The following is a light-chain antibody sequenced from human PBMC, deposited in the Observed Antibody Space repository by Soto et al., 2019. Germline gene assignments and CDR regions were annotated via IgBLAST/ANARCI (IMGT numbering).Light chain of an antibody. V-gene: IGKV3-11*01. Sequence: VLTQSPGTLSLSPGGRAPLSCRASQSVSRRLAWYQQRPGQSPRLLISGASMRASGVPVRFIGSGSGTDFTLTITRLEPEDFAVYYCQQRSDWPLTFGQGTRLEIK. CDR1: QSVSRR. CDR3: QQRSDWPLT. CDR2: GAS. J-gene: IGKJ5*01.